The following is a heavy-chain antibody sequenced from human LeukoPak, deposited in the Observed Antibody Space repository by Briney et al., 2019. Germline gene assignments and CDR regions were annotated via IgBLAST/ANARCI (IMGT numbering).Heavy chain of an antibody. Sequence: ASVKVSCKASGYTFTSYGISWVRQAPGQGLEWMGWISAYNGNTNYAQKLQGRVTMTTDTSTSTAYMELRSLRSDDTAVYYCWKGSCCSSYFLFSLYYGIEVWGQGNTGNGSS. CDR1: GYTFTSYG. J-gene: IGHJ6*02. CDR3: WKGSCCSSYFLFSLYYGIEV. D-gene: IGHD2-15*01. V-gene: IGHV1-18*01. CDR2: ISAYNGNT.